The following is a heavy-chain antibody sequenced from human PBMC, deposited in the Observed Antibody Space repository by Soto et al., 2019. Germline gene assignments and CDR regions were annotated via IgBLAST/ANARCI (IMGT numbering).Heavy chain of an antibody. CDR1: GFTFSSYG. Sequence: GGSLRLSCAASGFTFSSYGMHWVRQAPGKGLEWVAVIWYDGSNKYYADSVKGRFTISRDNSKNTLYLQMNSLRAEDTAVYYCARDYDILTGSHWGPGDWLDPWGQGPLFTVYS. V-gene: IGHV3-33*01. D-gene: IGHD3-9*01. J-gene: IGHJ5*02. CDR3: ARDYDILTGSHWGPGDWLDP. CDR2: IWYDGSNK.